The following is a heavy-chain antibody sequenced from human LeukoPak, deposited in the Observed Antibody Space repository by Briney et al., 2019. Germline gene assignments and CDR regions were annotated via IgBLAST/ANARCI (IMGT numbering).Heavy chain of an antibody. V-gene: IGHV3-21*01. J-gene: IGHJ3*02. Sequence: GGPLRLSCAASGFTFSRYSMNWVRQAPGKGLEWVSSITTSSSYIYYADSVKGRFTISRDNAKNSLFLQMNSLRAEDTAVYFCARGWYTDAFDIWGQGTMVTVSS. CDR2: ITTSSSYI. CDR3: ARGWYTDAFDI. D-gene: IGHD1-1*01. CDR1: GFTFSRYS.